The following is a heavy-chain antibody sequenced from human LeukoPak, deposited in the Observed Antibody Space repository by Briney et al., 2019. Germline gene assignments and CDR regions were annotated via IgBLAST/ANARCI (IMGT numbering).Heavy chain of an antibody. D-gene: IGHD3-22*01. CDR3: ARPYDSSGYYYFDY. CDR1: GFTFSSYG. J-gene: IGHJ4*02. V-gene: IGHV3-33*01. Sequence: PGRSLRLSCAASGFTFSSYGMHWVRQAPGKGLEWVAVIWYDGSNKYYADSVKGRFTISRDNSKNTLYLQMNSLRAEDTAVYYCARPYDSSGYYYFDYWGQGTPVTVSS. CDR2: IWYDGSNK.